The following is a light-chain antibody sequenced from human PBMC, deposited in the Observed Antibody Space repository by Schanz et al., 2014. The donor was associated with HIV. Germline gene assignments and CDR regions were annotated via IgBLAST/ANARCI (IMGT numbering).Light chain of an antibody. CDR3: SSYTTNGTWL. V-gene: IGLV2-14*01. CDR2: DVN. Sequence: QSALTQPASVSGSPGQSITISCTGTNSDVGGYDYVSWYQQHPGKAPKLIIYDVNYRPSGSSNRFSGSKSGSTASLTISGLQAEDEADYYCSSYTTNGTWLFGGGTKLTVL. CDR1: NSDVGGYDY. J-gene: IGLJ3*02.